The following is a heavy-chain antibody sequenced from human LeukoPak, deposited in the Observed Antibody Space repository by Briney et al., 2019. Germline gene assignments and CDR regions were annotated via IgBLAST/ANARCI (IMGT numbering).Heavy chain of an antibody. CDR3: ARVGRGVVARPYYFDY. CDR2: IYYSGST. D-gene: IGHD3-22*01. V-gene: IGHV4-31*03. Sequence: NPSETLSLTCTVSGGSISSGGYYWSWIRQHPGKGLEWIGYIYYSGSTYYNPSLKSRVTISVDTSKNQFSLKLSSVTAADTAVYYCARVGRGVVARPYYFDYWGQGTLVTVSS. CDR1: GGSISSGGYY. J-gene: IGHJ4*02.